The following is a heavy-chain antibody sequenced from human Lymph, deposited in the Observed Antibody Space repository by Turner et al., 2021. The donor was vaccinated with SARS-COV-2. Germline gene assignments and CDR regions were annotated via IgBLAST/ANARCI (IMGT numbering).Heavy chain of an antibody. CDR3: AKDLSAGDYYYYYGMDV. CDR2: ISYDGNNE. Sequence: QVRLVESVGGVVQPGRSLRLSCAASGFTFSGYGMHWVRQAPGKGREGVAGISYDGNNEHCADSVKGRFTISRDNSKNTLYLQMNRLRPDDTAVYDCAKDLSAGDYYYYYGMDVWGQGTTVTVSS. J-gene: IGHJ6*02. CDR1: GFTFSGYG. D-gene: IGHD3-10*01. V-gene: IGHV3-30*18.